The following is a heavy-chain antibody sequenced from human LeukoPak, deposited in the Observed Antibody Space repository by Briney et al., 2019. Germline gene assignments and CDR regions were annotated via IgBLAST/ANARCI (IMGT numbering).Heavy chain of an antibody. CDR2: ISYDGSNR. CDR1: GFTFSSYA. V-gene: IGHV3-30-3*01. D-gene: IGHD2-15*01. Sequence: GGSLRLSCAASGFTFSSYAMHWVRQAPGKGLEWVAVISYDGSNRYYADSVKGRFTISRDNSKNTLYLQMNSLRAEDTAVYYCARDQGLYCSGGSCYGGYDYWGQGTLVTVSS. J-gene: IGHJ4*02. CDR3: ARDQGLYCSGGSCYGGYDY.